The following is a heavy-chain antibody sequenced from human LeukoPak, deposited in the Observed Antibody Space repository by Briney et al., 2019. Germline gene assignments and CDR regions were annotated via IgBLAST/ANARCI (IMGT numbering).Heavy chain of an antibody. V-gene: IGHV1-18*01. Sequence: ASVKVSCKASGYTFTSYGISWVRQGPGQGLEWLGWISAYNGSTNYAQKLQDRVTMTTDTSTSTGYMELKSLTSDDTAMYYCARVWAYCSGGACYDYWGQGTLVTVPS. CDR3: ARVWAYCSGGACYDY. CDR1: GYTFTSYG. D-gene: IGHD2-15*01. CDR2: ISAYNGST. J-gene: IGHJ4*02.